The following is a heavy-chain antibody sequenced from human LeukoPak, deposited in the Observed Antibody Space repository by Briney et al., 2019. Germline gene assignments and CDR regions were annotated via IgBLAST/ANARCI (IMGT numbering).Heavy chain of an antibody. CDR2: IYTSGST. J-gene: IGHJ4*02. CDR3: ARSGYSKRGDY. Sequence: SETLSLTCTVSGDSISNYYWTWIRQPAGKGLEWIGRIYTSGSTNYNPSLKSRVTMSVDTSKNQFSLKLTSVTAADTAVYYCARSGYSKRGDYWGQGTLVTVSS. D-gene: IGHD3-3*01. CDR1: GDSISNYY. V-gene: IGHV4-4*07.